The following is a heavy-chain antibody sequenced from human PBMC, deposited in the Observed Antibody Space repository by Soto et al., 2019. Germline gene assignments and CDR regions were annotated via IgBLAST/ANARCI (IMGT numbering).Heavy chain of an antibody. CDR2: IIPIFGTA. D-gene: IGHD3-16*02. CDR1: GGTFSSYA. Sequence: QVQLVQSGAEVKKPGSSVKVSCKASGGTFSSYAISWVRQAPGQGLEWMGGIIPIFGTANYAQKFQGRVTITAVESTSTAYMELSSLRSEVTAVYYCAREKWGDYFWGSYRPHDAFDIWGQGTMVTVSS. J-gene: IGHJ3*02. V-gene: IGHV1-69*01. CDR3: AREKWGDYFWGSYRPHDAFDI.